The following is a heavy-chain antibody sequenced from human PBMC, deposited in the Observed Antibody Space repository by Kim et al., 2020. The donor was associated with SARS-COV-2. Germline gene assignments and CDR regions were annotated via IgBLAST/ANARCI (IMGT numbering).Heavy chain of an antibody. CDR3: ARDPYDYVWGSYRWGY. V-gene: IGHV3-30*01. Sequence: AVKGRFTISRDNSKNTLYLQMNSLRAEDTAVYYCARDPYDYVWGSYRWGYWGQGTLVTVSS. D-gene: IGHD3-16*02. J-gene: IGHJ4*02.